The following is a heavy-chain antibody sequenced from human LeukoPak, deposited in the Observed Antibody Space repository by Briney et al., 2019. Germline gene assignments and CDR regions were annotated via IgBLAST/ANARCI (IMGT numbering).Heavy chain of an antibody. V-gene: IGHV3-9*01. Sequence: GRSLRLSCAASGFTFDDYAMHWVRQAPGKGLEWVSGISWNSGSIGYADSVKGRFTISRDNAKNSLYLQMNSLRAEDTALYYCAKDLSGSYSGFDCWGQGTLVTVSS. CDR2: ISWNSGSI. J-gene: IGHJ4*02. CDR1: GFTFDDYA. CDR3: AKDLSGSYSGFDC. D-gene: IGHD1-26*01.